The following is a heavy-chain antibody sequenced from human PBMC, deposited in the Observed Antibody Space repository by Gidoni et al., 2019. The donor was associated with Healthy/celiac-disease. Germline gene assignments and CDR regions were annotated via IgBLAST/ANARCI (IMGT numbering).Heavy chain of an antibody. CDR1: GFTSDDYA. Sequence: EVQLVESGGGLVQPGRSLRLSCAASGFTSDDYAMHWVRQAPGKGLEWVSGISWNSGSIGYADSVKGRFTISRDNAKNSLYLQMNSLRAEDTALYYCATGRWYSSGWYSIFDYWGQGTLVTVSS. CDR2: ISWNSGSI. V-gene: IGHV3-9*02. CDR3: ATGRWYSSGWYSIFDY. D-gene: IGHD6-19*01. J-gene: IGHJ4*02.